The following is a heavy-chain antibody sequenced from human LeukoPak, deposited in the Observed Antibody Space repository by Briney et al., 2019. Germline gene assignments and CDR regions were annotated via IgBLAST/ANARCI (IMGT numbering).Heavy chain of an antibody. CDR2: MNPNSGNT. Sequence: ASVKVSCKASGYTFTSYDINWVRQATGQGLEWMGWMNPNSGNTGYAQKFQGRVTMTRNTSISTAYMELSSLRSEDTAVYYCARGLRYFDWLFPPGGWWFDPWGQGTLVTVSS. J-gene: IGHJ5*02. V-gene: IGHV1-8*01. CDR3: ARGLRYFDWLFPPGGWWFDP. CDR1: GYTFTSYD. D-gene: IGHD3-9*01.